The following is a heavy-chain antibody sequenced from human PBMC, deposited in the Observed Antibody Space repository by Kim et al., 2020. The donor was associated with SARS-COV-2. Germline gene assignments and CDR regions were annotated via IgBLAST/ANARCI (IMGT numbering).Heavy chain of an antibody. CDR3: GRGSGGRDCVGG. D-gene: IGHD2-21*01. J-gene: IGHJ4*02. V-gene: IGHV5-51*01. CDR2: IYLGDSDN. CDR1: GYYFTNQW. Sequence: GESLKISCTASGYYFTNQWNGWRRQRPGKGLEWIGCIYLGDSDNRYSTSFRGLVNISVDKSTSYASLLRQSLQPWDTARYFCGRGSGGRDCVGGWGQGTL.